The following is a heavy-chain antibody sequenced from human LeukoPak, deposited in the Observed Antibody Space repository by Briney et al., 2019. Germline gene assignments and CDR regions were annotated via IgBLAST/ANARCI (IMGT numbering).Heavy chain of an antibody. J-gene: IGHJ5*02. CDR1: GFIFDDYA. V-gene: IGHV3-9*01. Sequence: PGGSLRLSCAASGFIFDDYAMHWVRQAPGKGLEWVSGISWNSGKIDYADSVKGRFTISRDNAKNSLYLQMNSLRVEDTAVYYCAREVAARRLGSWFDPWGQGTLVTVSS. CDR2: ISWNSGKI. D-gene: IGHD6-6*01. CDR3: AREVAARRLGSWFDP.